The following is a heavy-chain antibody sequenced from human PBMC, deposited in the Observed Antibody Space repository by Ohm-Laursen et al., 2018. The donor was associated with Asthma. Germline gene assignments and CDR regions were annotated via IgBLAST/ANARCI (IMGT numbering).Heavy chain of an antibody. V-gene: IGHV3-33*01. CDR2: IWYDGSNK. CDR1: GFTFSSYG. J-gene: IGHJ6*02. CDR3: ARTYYDFWSGSFYYYYYGMDV. Sequence: SLRLSCAASGFTFSSYGMHWVRQAPGKGLEWVAVIWYDGSNKYYADSVKGRFTISRDNSKNTLYLQMNSLRAEDTAVYYCARTYYDFWSGSFYYYYYGMDVWGQGTTVTASS. D-gene: IGHD3-3*01.